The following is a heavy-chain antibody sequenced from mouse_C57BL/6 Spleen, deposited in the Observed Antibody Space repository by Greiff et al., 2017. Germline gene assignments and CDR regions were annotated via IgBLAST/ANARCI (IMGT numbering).Heavy chain of an antibody. Sequence: QVQLQQPGAELVRPGTSVKLSCKASGYTFTSYWMHWVKQRPGQGLEWIGVIDPSDSYTNYNQKFKGKATLTVDTSSSTAYMQLSSLTSEDSAVYDCARPGEKGSSFADWGQGTLVTASA. CDR3: ARPGEKGSSFAD. V-gene: IGHV1-59*01. CDR2: IDPSDSYT. CDR1: GYTFTSYW. J-gene: IGHJ3*01.